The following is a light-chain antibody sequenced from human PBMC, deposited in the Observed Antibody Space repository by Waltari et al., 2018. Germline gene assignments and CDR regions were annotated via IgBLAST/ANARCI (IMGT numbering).Light chain of an antibody. J-gene: IGLJ3*02. CDR2: DVS. CDR1: SSDFAVFNY. Sequence: QSALTQSASVSGSPGQSITISCTGTSSDFAVFNYVSWYQQHPGKAPQLMIYDVSKRPSGVCNRFSGSKSGNTASLTISELEAEDEADYYCSSYTSTWVFGGGTKLTIL. V-gene: IGLV2-14*01. CDR3: SSYTSTWV.